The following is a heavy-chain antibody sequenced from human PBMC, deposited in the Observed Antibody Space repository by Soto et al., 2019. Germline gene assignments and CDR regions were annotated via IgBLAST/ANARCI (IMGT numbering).Heavy chain of an antibody. CDR3: ARGIAVTYNWFDP. CDR2: IYYSGST. Sequence: SETLSLTCTVSGGSINGYYWSWIRQPPGKGLEWIGYIYYSGSTNYNPSLKSRVTISVDTSKNKFFLKLSSVTAADTAVYYCARGIAVTYNWFDPWGQGTLVTVSS. CDR1: GGSINGYY. V-gene: IGHV4-59*01. D-gene: IGHD6-19*01. J-gene: IGHJ5*02.